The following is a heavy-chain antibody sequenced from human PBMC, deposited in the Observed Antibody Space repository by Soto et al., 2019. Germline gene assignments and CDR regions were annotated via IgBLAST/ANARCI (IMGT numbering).Heavy chain of an antibody. Sequence: EVQLVESGGGLVKPGGPLRLSCAASGFTFSSYSMNWVRQAPGKGLEWVSSISSSSSYIYYADSVKGRFTISRDNAKNSLYLQMNSLRAEDTAVYYCARGKYQLLVGDYWGQGTLVTVSS. CDR2: ISSSSSYI. V-gene: IGHV3-21*01. CDR3: ARGKYQLLVGDY. D-gene: IGHD2-2*01. CDR1: GFTFSSYS. J-gene: IGHJ4*02.